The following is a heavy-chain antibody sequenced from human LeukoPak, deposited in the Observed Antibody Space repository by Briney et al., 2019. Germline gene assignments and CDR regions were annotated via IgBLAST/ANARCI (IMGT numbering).Heavy chain of an antibody. D-gene: IGHD3-16*01. V-gene: IGHV1-18*04. Sequence: GAAVKVFCKASGYTFTPCDNIWVRQAPGQGLEGMGWISANNGNTNFAQKLQGRVTMTTDTSTSTAYMELRSLRSDDTAVYYCARNLGRWDAFDIWGQGTMVTVSS. J-gene: IGHJ3*02. CDR2: ISANNGNT. CDR3: ARNLGRWDAFDI. CDR1: GYTFTPCD.